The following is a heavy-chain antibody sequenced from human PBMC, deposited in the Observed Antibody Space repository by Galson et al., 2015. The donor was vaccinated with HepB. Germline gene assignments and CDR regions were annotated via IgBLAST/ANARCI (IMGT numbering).Heavy chain of an antibody. Sequence: SLRLSCAASGFTFSSYGMHWVRQAPGKGLEWVAVISYDGSNKYYEDSVKGRFTISRDNSKNTLYLQMNSLRAEDTAVYYCAKDLDFWGGYGMDVWGQGTTVAVSS. CDR2: ISYDGSNK. V-gene: IGHV3-30*18. CDR3: AKDLDFWGGYGMDV. J-gene: IGHJ6*02. CDR1: GFTFSSYG. D-gene: IGHD3-3*01.